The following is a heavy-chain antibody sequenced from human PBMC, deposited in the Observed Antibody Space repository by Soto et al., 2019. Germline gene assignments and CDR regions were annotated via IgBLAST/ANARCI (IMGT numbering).Heavy chain of an antibody. CDR3: ARHLAGYCSSTSCYSEVYYYYYGMDV. Sequence: PGESLKISCNGSGYSFTSYWISWVRQMPGKGLEWMGRIDPSDSYTNYSPSFQGHVTISADKSISTAYLQWSSLKASDTAMYYCARHLAGYCSSTSCYSEVYYYYYGMDVWGQGTTVTVSS. CDR1: GYSFTSYW. J-gene: IGHJ6*02. D-gene: IGHD2-2*02. V-gene: IGHV5-10-1*01. CDR2: IDPSDSYT.